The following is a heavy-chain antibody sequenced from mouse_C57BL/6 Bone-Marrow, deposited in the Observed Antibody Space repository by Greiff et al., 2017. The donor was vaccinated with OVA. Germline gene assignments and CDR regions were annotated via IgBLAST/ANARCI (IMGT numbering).Heavy chain of an antibody. D-gene: IGHD3-2*02. CDR2: IHPNSGST. Sequence: QVQLKQPGAELVKPGASVKLSCKASGYTFTSYWMHWVKQRPGQGLEWIGMIHPNSGSTNYNEKFKSKATLTVDKSSSTAYMQLSSLTSEDSAVYYCAGWGQLRLRRYYFDYWGQGTTLTVSS. CDR3: AGWGQLRLRRYYFDY. CDR1: GYTFTSYW. J-gene: IGHJ2*01. V-gene: IGHV1-64*01.